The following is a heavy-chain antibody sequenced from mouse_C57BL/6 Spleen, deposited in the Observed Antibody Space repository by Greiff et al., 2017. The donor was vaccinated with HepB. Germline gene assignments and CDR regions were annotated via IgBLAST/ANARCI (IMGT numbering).Heavy chain of an antibody. J-gene: IGHJ3*01. Sequence: EVQLQESGGGLVKPGGSLKLSCAASGFTFSDYGMHWVRQAPEKGLEWVAYISSGSSTIYYADTVKGRFTISRDNAKNTLFLQMTSLRSEDTAMYYCASYGNYAYWGQGTLVTVSA. CDR1: GFTFSDYG. CDR2: ISSGSSTI. V-gene: IGHV5-17*01. CDR3: ASYGNYAY. D-gene: IGHD2-1*01.